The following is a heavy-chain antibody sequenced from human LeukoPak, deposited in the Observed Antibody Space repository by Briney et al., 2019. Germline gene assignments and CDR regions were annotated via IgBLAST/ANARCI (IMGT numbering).Heavy chain of an antibody. CDR3: AKDRGEYTVVTHGDAFDI. CDR1: GFTFSSYA. V-gene: IGHV3-30*18. J-gene: IGHJ3*02. Sequence: GGSLRLSCAASGFTFSSYAMSWVRQAPGKGLEWVAFISYDGSNKYYADSVKGRFTISRDNSKNTLYLQMNSLRAEDTAVYYCAKDRGEYTVVTHGDAFDIWGQGTMVTVSS. D-gene: IGHD4-23*01. CDR2: ISYDGSNK.